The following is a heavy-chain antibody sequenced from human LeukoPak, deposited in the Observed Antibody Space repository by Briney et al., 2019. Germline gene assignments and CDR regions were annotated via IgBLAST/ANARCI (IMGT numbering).Heavy chain of an antibody. D-gene: IGHD5-24*01. CDR3: AFRLESIEAAFDI. Sequence: ASVKVSCKASGGTFSSYAISWVRQAPGQGLEWMGGIITIFGTADYAQKFQCRVTITTAESTSTAYMELSSLRSEDTAVYCCAFRLESIEAAFDIWGQGTMVTVSS. CDR1: GGTFSSYA. V-gene: IGHV1-69*05. CDR2: IITIFGTA. J-gene: IGHJ3*02.